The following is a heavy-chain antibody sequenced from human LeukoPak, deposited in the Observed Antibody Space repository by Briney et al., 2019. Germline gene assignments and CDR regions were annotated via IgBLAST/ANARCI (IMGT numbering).Heavy chain of an antibody. D-gene: IGHD1-26*01. J-gene: IGHJ6*03. V-gene: IGHV1-69*05. CDR3: AGDPSAGKKGPDYYYYYMDV. CDR2: IIPIFGTA. CDR1: GGTFSSYA. Sequence: SVKVSCKASGGTFSSYAISWVRQAPGQGLEWMGGIIPIFGTANYAQKFQGRVTITTDESTGTAYMELSSLRSEDTAVYYCAGDPSAGKKGPDYYYYYMDVWGKGTTVTVSS.